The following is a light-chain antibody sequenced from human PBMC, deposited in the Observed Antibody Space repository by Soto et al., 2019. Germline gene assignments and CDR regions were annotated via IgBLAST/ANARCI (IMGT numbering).Light chain of an antibody. V-gene: IGLV2-14*01. J-gene: IGLJ1*01. CDR1: SSDVGNYNY. Sequence: QSVLTQPASVSGSPGQSITISCTGTSSDVGNYNYVSWYQQYPGRVPKLLIYMVSNRPSGVSNRFSGSKSGNTASLTISGLQAEDEADYFCTSTTPGSLYVFGTGTKVNVL. CDR2: MVS. CDR3: TSTTPGSLYV.